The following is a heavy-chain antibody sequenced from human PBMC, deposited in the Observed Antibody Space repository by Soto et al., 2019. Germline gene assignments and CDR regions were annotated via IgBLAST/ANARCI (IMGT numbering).Heavy chain of an antibody. CDR2: ISYDGSNK. Sequence: VQLVESGGGVVQPGRSLRLSCAASGFTFSSYGMHWVRQAPGKGLEWVAVISYDGSNKYYADSVKGRFTISRDNSKNTLYLQMNSLRAEDTAVYYCAKTAGTMVRGYGMDVWGQGTTVTVSS. J-gene: IGHJ6*02. D-gene: IGHD3-10*01. CDR3: AKTAGTMVRGYGMDV. CDR1: GFTFSSYG. V-gene: IGHV3-30*18.